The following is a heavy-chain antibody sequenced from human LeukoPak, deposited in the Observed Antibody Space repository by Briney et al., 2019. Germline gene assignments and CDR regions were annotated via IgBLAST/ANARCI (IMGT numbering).Heavy chain of an antibody. D-gene: IGHD6-13*01. J-gene: IGHJ4*02. CDR3: AKDFSSSWSLYYFDS. CDR2: TNGGDTT. CDR1: GFTFNNYA. Sequence: GGSLRLSCAASGFTFNNYAMTWVRQAPGKGLEWVSATNGGDTTYYVDSVKGRFTIFRDNSKNTVSLQMNSLRVDDTAIYYCAKDFSSSWSLYYFDSWGQGTLVTVSS. V-gene: IGHV3-23*01.